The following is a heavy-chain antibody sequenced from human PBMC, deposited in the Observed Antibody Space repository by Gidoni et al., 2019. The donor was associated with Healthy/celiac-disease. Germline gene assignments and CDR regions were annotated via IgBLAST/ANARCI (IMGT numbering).Heavy chain of an antibody. J-gene: IGHJ3*02. CDR3: AREGVTMIVVDVPPKRSWGGGAFDI. CDR1: GYTFTGYY. Sequence: QVQLVQSGAAVKKPGASVKVSCKASGYTFTGYYMHWVRQAPGQGLEWMGWINPNSGGTNYAQKFQGRVTMTRDTSISTAYMELSRLRSDDTAVYYCAREGVTMIVVDVPPKRSWGGGAFDIWGQGTMVTVSS. D-gene: IGHD3-22*01. CDR2: INPNSGGT. V-gene: IGHV1-2*02.